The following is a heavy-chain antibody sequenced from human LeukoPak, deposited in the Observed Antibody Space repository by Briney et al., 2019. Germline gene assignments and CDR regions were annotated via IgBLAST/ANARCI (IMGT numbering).Heavy chain of an antibody. CDR2: IYYSGST. J-gene: IGHJ6*03. CDR3: ARVTGLTGYYPYYYYYYMDV. D-gene: IGHD3-9*01. CDR1: GGSFSGYY. Sequence: SETLSLTCAVYGGSFSGYYWSWIRQPPGKGLEWIGYIYYSGSTNYNPSLKSRVTISVDTSKNQFSLKLSSVTAADTAVYYCARVTGLTGYYPYYYYYYMDVWGKGTTVTISS. V-gene: IGHV4-59*01.